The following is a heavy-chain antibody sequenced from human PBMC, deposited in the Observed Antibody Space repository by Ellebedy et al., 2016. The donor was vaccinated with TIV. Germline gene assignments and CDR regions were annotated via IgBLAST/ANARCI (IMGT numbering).Heavy chain of an antibody. CDR1: GDSISSKFY. V-gene: IGHV4-39*07. CDR2: IYYSGST. J-gene: IGHJ3*02. CDR3: VRLKGTAMGLGAFDI. Sequence: MPSETLSLTCTVSGDSISSKFYWGWIRQPPGKGLEWIGTIYYSGSTYYNLSLKSRAIMSIETSKNSFFLRLNSVTASDTAVYYCVRLKGTAMGLGAFDIWGQGTLVTVSS. D-gene: IGHD5-18*01.